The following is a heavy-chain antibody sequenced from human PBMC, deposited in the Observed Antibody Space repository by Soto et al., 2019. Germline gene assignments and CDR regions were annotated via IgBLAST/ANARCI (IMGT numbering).Heavy chain of an antibody. D-gene: IGHD3-10*01. V-gene: IGHV1-69*13. CDR3: ARVRFDYGSGSFYYGMDV. CDR2: IIPIFGTA. Sequence: SVKVSCKASGGTFSSYAISWVRQAPGQGLEWMGGIIPIFGTANYAQKFQGRVTITADESTSTAYMELSSLRSEDTAVYYCARVRFDYGSGSFYYGMDVWGQGTTVTAP. J-gene: IGHJ6*02. CDR1: GGTFSSYA.